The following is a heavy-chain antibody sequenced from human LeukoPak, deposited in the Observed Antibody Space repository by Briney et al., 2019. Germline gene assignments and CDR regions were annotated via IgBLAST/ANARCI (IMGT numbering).Heavy chain of an antibody. CDR2: IDHSGST. V-gene: IGHV4-38-2*02. Sequence: SETLSLTYTVSNYSISSGYYWGWIRQPPGKGLEWIGSIDHSGSTYYNPSLKSRVTISVDTSKNLFSLKLTSVTAADTAVYYCARGGKWLYYFDYWGQGTLVTVSS. D-gene: IGHD6-19*01. CDR3: ARGGKWLYYFDY. CDR1: NYSISSGYY. J-gene: IGHJ4*02.